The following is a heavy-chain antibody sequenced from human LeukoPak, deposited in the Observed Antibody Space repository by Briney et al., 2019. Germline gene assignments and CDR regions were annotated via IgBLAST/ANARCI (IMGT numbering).Heavy chain of an antibody. J-gene: IGHJ4*02. CDR3: ARIWYSNPTFDY. Sequence: SETLSLTCTVSGGSISSYYWSWIRQPLGKGLEWIGYIYYSGSTNYNPSLKSRVTISVDTSKNQFSLKLSSVTAADTAVYYCARIWYSNPTFDYWGQGTLVTVSS. D-gene: IGHD4-11*01. V-gene: IGHV4-59*01. CDR1: GGSISSYY. CDR2: IYYSGST.